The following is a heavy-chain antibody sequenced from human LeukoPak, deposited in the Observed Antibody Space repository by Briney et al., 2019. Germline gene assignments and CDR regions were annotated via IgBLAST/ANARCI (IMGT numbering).Heavy chain of an antibody. Sequence: GGSLRLSCAASGFTFSSYAMTWVRRAPGQGLEWVSVISGSGGSTYYADSVKGRFTISRDNSKNTLYLQMNSLRAEDTAVYYCAKDRDYGNYYYAMDVWGQGTTVTVSS. J-gene: IGHJ6*02. CDR1: GFTFSSYA. CDR3: AKDRDYGNYYYAMDV. D-gene: IGHD4-17*01. V-gene: IGHV3-23*01. CDR2: ISGSGGST.